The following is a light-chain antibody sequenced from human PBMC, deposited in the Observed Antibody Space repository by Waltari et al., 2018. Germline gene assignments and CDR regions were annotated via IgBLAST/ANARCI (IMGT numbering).Light chain of an antibody. V-gene: IGLV1-44*01. Sequence: QSVLTQPPSASGTPGQRVTISRSGSSPNIGSNTVNWYQQLPGTAPKLLIYSNNQRPSGVPDRFSGSKSGTSASLAISGLQSEDEADYYCAAWDDSLNGHVVFGGGTKLTVL. CDR3: AAWDDSLNGHVV. J-gene: IGLJ2*01. CDR2: SNN. CDR1: SPNIGSNT.